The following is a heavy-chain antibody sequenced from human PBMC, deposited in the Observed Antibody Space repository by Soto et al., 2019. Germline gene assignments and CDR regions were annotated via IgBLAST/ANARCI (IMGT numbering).Heavy chain of an antibody. V-gene: IGHV4-31*03. CDR2: IYFRGNT. D-gene: IGHD3-22*01. CDR1: GGSISSGDYY. J-gene: IGHJ3*02. CDR3: AREGGSYDSGGYLIRGAFDI. Sequence: QVLLQESGPGLLKPSQTLSLTCTVSGGSISSGDYYWTWIRQHPEKGLEWIGNIYFRGNTYYSPSLESRLTISVDTSKNQFSLKLTSVTAADTAVYYCAREGGSYDSGGYLIRGAFDIWGQGTMVTVSS.